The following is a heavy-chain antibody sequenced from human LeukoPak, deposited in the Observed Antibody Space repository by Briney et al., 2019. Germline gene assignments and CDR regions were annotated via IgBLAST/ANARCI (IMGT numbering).Heavy chain of an antibody. V-gene: IGHV3-30*18. CDR3: AKGYYYDSSGYYQHFDH. D-gene: IGHD3-22*01. CDR1: GFTFSNFG. CDR2: ISYDGSNQ. Sequence: GGSLRLSCAASGFTFSNFGIHWVRQAPGKGLEWVALISYDGSNQYYADSVKGRFTISRDNSKNTLYLQMNSLRAEDTAVYYCAKGYYYDSSGYYQHFDHWGQGTLVTVSS. J-gene: IGHJ4*02.